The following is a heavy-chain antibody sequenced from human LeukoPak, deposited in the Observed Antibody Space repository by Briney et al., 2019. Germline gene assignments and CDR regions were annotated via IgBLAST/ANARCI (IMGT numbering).Heavy chain of an antibody. Sequence: SETLSLTCTVSGGSISSYYWSWIRQPPGKGLEWIGYIHYSGSTNYNPSLKSRVTISVDTSKNHFSLKLTSVTAADTAVYFCARQAVDAWGAFDIWGQGTMVTVSS. J-gene: IGHJ3*02. CDR2: IHYSGST. CDR3: ARQAVDAWGAFDI. V-gene: IGHV4-59*08. CDR1: GGSISSYY. D-gene: IGHD6-19*01.